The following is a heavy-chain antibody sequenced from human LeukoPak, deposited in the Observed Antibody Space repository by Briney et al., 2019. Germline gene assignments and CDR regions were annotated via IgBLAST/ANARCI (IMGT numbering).Heavy chain of an antibody. D-gene: IGHD1-26*01. CDR3: ATVIVGATNRGGYYFDY. V-gene: IGHV1-24*01. CDR2: FDPEDGET. CDR1: GYTFTGYY. Sequence: ASVKVSCKASGYTFTGYYMHWVRQAPGKGLEWMGGFDPEDGETIYAQKFQGRVTMTEDTSTDTAYMELSSLRSEDTAVYYCATVIVGATNRGGYYFDYWGQGTLVTVSS. J-gene: IGHJ4*02.